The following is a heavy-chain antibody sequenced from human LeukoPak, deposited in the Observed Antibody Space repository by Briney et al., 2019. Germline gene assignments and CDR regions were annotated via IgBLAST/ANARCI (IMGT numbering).Heavy chain of an antibody. CDR1: GFTFSSYA. CDR2: ISGSGGST. J-gene: IGHJ4*02. V-gene: IGHV3-23*01. CDR3: ARDGGYCSGGSCYNLDY. D-gene: IGHD2-15*01. Sequence: PGGSLRLSCAASGFTFSSYAMSWVRQAPGKGLEWVSAISGSGGSTYYADSVKGRFTISRDNAKNSLYLQMNSLRAEDTAVYYCARDGGYCSGGSCYNLDYWGQGTLVTVSS.